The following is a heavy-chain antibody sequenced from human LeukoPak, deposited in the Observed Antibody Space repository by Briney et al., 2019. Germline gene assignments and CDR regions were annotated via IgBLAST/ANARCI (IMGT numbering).Heavy chain of an antibody. V-gene: IGHV1-69*04. D-gene: IGHD3-9*01. CDR3: ASFAWLSRATYSFALDV. J-gene: IGHJ6*02. Sequence: SVKVSCKASGGTFIDYGFAWFRQAPGQGLEWMGRIVPVVEVTNYAQPFHDRVTITADKTTSTTYMELSSLRSEDTAVYFCASFAWLSRATYSFALDVWGQGTTVAVSS. CDR2: IVPVVEVT. CDR1: GGTFIDYG.